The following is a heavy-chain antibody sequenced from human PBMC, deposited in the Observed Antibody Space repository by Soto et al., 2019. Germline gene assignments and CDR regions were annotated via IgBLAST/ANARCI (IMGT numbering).Heavy chain of an antibody. D-gene: IGHD2-15*01. CDR3: AKLVIGYCSGNTCDDY. Sequence: VQLLESGGGLIQPGGSLSLPCAASGFTFSYGIHWLRQAPGKGLEWVAYISYDSSNKFYGDSVKGRFTISRDNSKNTQFLQMNSLRAEDTAVYYCAKLVIGYCSGNTCDDYWGQGTLVAVSS. V-gene: IGHV3-30*18. CDR1: GFTFSYG. CDR2: ISYDSSNK. J-gene: IGHJ4*02.